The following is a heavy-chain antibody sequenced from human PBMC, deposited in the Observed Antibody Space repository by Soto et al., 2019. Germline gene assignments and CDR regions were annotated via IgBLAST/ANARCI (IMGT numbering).Heavy chain of an antibody. Sequence: GESLKISCKGSGYSFTSYWIGWVRQMPGKGLEWMGIIYPGDSDTRYSPSFQGQVTISADKSISTAYLQWSSLKASDTAMYYCARVIAAAGKPGARFDYWGQGTLVTVSS. CDR2: IYPGDSDT. CDR1: GYSFTSYW. J-gene: IGHJ4*02. D-gene: IGHD6-13*01. V-gene: IGHV5-51*01. CDR3: ARVIAAAGKPGARFDY.